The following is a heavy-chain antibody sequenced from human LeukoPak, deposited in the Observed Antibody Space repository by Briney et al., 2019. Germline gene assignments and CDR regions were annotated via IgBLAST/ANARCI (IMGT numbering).Heavy chain of an antibody. V-gene: IGHV3-7*01. CDR3: ARVAAAGIYYYYYMDV. CDR1: GFTFSSYG. CDR2: IKQDGSEK. Sequence: GGSLRLSCAASGFTFSSYGMSWVRQAPGKGLEWVASIKQDGSEKYYVDSVKGRFTISRENAKNSLYLQMNSLRAEDTAVYYCARVAAAGIYYYYYMDVWGKGTTVTVSS. J-gene: IGHJ6*03. D-gene: IGHD6-13*01.